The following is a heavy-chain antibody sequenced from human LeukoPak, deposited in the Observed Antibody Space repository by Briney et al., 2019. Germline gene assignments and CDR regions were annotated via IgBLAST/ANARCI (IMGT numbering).Heavy chain of an antibody. CDR1: GFTFSSYS. CDR3: ANAGDYVEDY. J-gene: IGHJ4*02. CDR2: ISSSSSTI. D-gene: IGHD4-17*01. V-gene: IGHV3-48*04. Sequence: GGSLRLSCAASGFTFSSYSMNWVRQAPGKGLEWVSYISSSSSTIYYADSVKGRFTISRDNAKNSLYLQMNSLRAEDTAVYYCANAGDYVEDYWGQGTLVTVSS.